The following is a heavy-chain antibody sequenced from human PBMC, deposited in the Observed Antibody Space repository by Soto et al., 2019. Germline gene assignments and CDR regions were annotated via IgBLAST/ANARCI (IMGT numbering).Heavy chain of an antibody. Sequence: GGSLRLSCAASGFTVSGYQMSWVRQAPGKGLEWVSGIHGGGSTYYADSVKGRFTISRDNSKNTLFLQMDTLGPEDTALYYCARDQSGVSIYWGQGTLVTVSS. CDR2: IHGGGST. J-gene: IGHJ4*02. CDR3: ARDQSGVSIY. CDR1: GFTVSGYQ. V-gene: IGHV3-53*01. D-gene: IGHD3-3*01.